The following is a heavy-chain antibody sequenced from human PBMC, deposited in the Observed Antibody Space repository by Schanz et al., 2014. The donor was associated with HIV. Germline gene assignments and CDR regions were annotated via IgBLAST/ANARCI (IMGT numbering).Heavy chain of an antibody. J-gene: IGHJ3*02. CDR3: AKDMGSGSYETFDI. CDR1: GFTFDDYA. V-gene: IGHV3-9*01. CDR2: ISWNSGSI. Sequence: EVQLVESGGGLVQPGRSLRLSCAAFGFTFDDYAMHWVRQVPGKGLEWVSGISWNSGSIGYADSVKGRFTISRDNAKNSLYLQMNSLRVEDTALYYCAKDMGSGSYETFDIWGQGTMVTVSS. D-gene: IGHD1-26*01.